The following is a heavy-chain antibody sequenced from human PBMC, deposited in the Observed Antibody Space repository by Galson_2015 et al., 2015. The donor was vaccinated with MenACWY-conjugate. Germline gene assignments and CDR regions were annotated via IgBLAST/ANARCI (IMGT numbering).Heavy chain of an antibody. CDR3: AREVLNIFGS. V-gene: IGHV6-1*01. J-gene: IGHJ4*02. D-gene: IGHD3-9*01. CDR2: TYYTPRRYT. Sequence: CAISGDSVSGTNVAWNWIRQSPSRGLEWLGRTYYTPRRYTNYAMSVTRRIAISPDTSKNQVTLQLNSVTPEDTAVYYCAREVLNIFGSWGQATLVAVAA. CDR1: GDSVSGTNVA.